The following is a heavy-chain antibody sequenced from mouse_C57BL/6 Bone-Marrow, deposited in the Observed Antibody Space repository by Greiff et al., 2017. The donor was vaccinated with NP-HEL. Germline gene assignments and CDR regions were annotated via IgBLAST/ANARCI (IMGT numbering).Heavy chain of an antibody. CDR3: ARQGLRRRLYYAMDY. V-gene: IGHV5-15*01. CDR2: ISNLAYSI. D-gene: IGHD2-4*01. Sequence: DVHLVESGGGLVQPGGSLKLSCAASGFTFSDYGMAWVRQAPRKGPEWVAFISNLAYSIYYADTVTGRFTISRENAKNTLYLEMSSLRSEDTAMYYCARQGLRRRLYYAMDYWGQGTSVTVSS. J-gene: IGHJ4*01. CDR1: GFTFSDYG.